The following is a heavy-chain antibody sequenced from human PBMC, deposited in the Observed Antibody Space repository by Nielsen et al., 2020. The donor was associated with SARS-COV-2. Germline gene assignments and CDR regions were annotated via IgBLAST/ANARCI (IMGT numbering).Heavy chain of an antibody. V-gene: IGHV4-34*01. CDR3: ARAPDVDVLTGDYPDGFDV. CDR1: GGSFSGYC. CDR2: IDHSGTA. J-gene: IGHJ3*01. D-gene: IGHD3-9*01. Sequence: SQTLSLTGAVYGGSFSGYCWSWIRQLPGKGLEWIGEIDHSGTATLNPSLKGRVTVSVNPSKNQFSLKMTSMTAADTAVYFCARAPDVDVLTGDYPDGFDVWGQGTGVTVSS.